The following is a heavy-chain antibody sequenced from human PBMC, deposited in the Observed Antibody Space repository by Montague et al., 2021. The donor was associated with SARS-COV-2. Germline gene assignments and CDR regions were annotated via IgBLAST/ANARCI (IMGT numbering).Heavy chain of an antibody. J-gene: IGHJ4*02. CDR2: IAWDDDK. D-gene: IGHD3-10*01. CDR1: GFSLSTSGMC. CDR3: ARIRYGSGMGFDY. V-gene: IGHV2-70*11. Sequence: PALVKPTQTLTLTCTFSGFSLSTSGMCVSWIRQPPGKALVWLARIAWDDDKHYSTSLKTRLTISKDTSKNQVALTMTNMDPVDTATYYCARIRYGSGMGFDYWGQGTLVTVSS.